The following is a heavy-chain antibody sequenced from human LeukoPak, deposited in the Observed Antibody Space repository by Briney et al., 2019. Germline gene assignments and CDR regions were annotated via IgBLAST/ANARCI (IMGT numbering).Heavy chain of an antibody. CDR2: IYYSGST. CDR3: ARFDYGDYYFDY. CDR1: GGSISSYY. J-gene: IGHJ4*02. V-gene: IGHV4-59*01. Sequence: SETLSLTCTVSGGSISSYYWSWIRQSPGKGLEWIGYIYYSGSTNYNPSLKSRVTISVDTSKNQFSLKLSSVTAADTAVYYCARFDYGDYYFDYWGQGTLSPSPQ. D-gene: IGHD4-17*01.